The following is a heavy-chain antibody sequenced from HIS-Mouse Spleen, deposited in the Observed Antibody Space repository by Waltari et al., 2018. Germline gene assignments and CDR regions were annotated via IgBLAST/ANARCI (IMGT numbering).Heavy chain of an antibody. V-gene: IGHV3-20*01. Sequence: GYADSVKGRFTISRDNAKNSLYLQMNSLRAEDTALYHCARGGSYYGGNSFAAFDIWGQGTMVTVSS. CDR3: ARGGSYYGGNSFAAFDI. D-gene: IGHD4-17*01. J-gene: IGHJ3*02.